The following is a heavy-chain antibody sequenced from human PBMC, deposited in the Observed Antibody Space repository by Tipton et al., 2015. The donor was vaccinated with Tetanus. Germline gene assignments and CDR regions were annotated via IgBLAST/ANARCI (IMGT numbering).Heavy chain of an antibody. CDR2: INQDGSAE. CDR3: VRRWFVTHYYFGMDV. CDR1: GFTFSSHW. J-gene: IGHJ6*02. Sequence: SLRLSCEASGFTFSSHWMSWVRQVPGKGLEWVANINQDGSAEFYVDSVKGRFTISRDNSKNSLSLQMNSLRADDTAVYYCVRRWFVTHYYFGMDVWGQGTTVTVSS. V-gene: IGHV3-7*01. D-gene: IGHD3-3*01.